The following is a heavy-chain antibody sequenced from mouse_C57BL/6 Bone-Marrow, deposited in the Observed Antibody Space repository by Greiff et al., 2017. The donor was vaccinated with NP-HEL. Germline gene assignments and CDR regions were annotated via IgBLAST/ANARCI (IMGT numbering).Heavy chain of an antibody. J-gene: IGHJ4*01. Sequence: EVKVVESGGGLVKPGGSLKLSCAASGFTFSSYAMSWVRQTPEKRLEWVATISDGGSYTYYPDNVKGRFTISRDNAKNNLYLQMSHLKSEDTAMYYCARDRTTVVAKDAMDYWGQGTSVTVSS. CDR3: ARDRTTVVAKDAMDY. CDR2: ISDGGSYT. V-gene: IGHV5-4*01. CDR1: GFTFSSYA. D-gene: IGHD1-1*01.